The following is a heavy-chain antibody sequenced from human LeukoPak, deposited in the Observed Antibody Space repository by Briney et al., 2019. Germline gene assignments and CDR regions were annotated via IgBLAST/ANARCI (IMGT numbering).Heavy chain of an antibody. CDR3: ARGFVVVPAAIPLQLWWY. CDR2: ISPNSGGT. D-gene: IGHD2-2*01. Sequence: ASVKVSCKASGYTFTGYYMHWVRQAPGQGLEWMGWISPNSGGTNYAQKFQGRVTMTRDTSISTAYMELSRLRSDDTAVYYCARGFVVVPAAIPLQLWWYWGQGTLVTVSS. V-gene: IGHV1-2*02. J-gene: IGHJ4*02. CDR1: GYTFTGYY.